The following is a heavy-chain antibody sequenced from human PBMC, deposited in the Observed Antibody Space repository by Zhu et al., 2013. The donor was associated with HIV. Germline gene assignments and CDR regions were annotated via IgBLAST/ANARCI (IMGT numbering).Heavy chain of an antibody. D-gene: IGHD3-10*01. CDR3: ARDHQSSVFRGVKFDY. CDR2: INPKSGVT. CDR1: GYTFSDFY. J-gene: IGHJ4*01. V-gene: IGHV1-2*02. Sequence: QVQLVQSGADVKKPGASVKVSCQASGYTFSDFYMHWVRQAPGQGLEWVGWINPKSGVTNYPQKFQGRVTMTRDTSISTAYLEVSRLRSDDTAVYFCARDHQSSVFRGVKFDYWGQGTLVXVSS.